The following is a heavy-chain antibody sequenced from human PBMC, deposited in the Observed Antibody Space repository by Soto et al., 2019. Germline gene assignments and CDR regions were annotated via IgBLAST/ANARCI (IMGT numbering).Heavy chain of an antibody. D-gene: IGHD2-15*01. CDR3: ARRYGGTFDY. V-gene: IGHV4-59*08. J-gene: IGHJ4*02. Sequence: QVQLQESGPGLVKPSETLSLTCTVSGGSISSYYWSWIRQPPGKGLEWIGYIYYSGSTNYNPSLKSRVNISVATSKNQFSLKLNSVTAADTAVYYCARRYGGTFDYWGQGTLVTVSS. CDR1: GGSISSYY. CDR2: IYYSGST.